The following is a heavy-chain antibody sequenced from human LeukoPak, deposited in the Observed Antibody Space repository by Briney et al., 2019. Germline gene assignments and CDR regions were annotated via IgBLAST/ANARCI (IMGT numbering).Heavy chain of an antibody. CDR1: GFTFSTFA. Sequence: GGSLRLSCAASGFTFSTFAMSWVRQAPGKGLEWVSGIIENGYDKYYADSVKGRFTISRDNSKNILYLQMNSLRADDTAVYYCARDYVTPGITGTTSPLDYWGQGILVSVSS. J-gene: IGHJ4*02. CDR3: ARDYVTPGITGTTSPLDY. CDR2: IIENGYDK. V-gene: IGHV3-23*01. D-gene: IGHD1-7*01.